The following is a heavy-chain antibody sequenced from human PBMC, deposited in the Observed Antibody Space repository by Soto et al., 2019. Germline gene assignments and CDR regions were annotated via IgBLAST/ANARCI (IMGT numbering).Heavy chain of an antibody. Sequence: QVQLVQSGAEVKKPGSSVKVSCKASRGTFSTYTIIWVRQAPGQGLEWMGRILPMLDITNSAQRFQGRVTITADKSTSTAYLELSSLRSEDTAVYYCTLGSWSAETFDIWGRGTMVTVSS. CDR3: TLGSWSAETFDI. J-gene: IGHJ3*02. V-gene: IGHV1-69*02. CDR2: ILPMLDIT. D-gene: IGHD6-13*01. CDR1: RGTFSTYT.